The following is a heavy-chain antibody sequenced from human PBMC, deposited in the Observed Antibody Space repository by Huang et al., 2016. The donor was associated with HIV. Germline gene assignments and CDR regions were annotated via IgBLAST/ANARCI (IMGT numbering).Heavy chain of an antibody. CDR2: ISSSTGTI. Sequence: GGSLRLSCAASGFTFSNYSMNWVRQAPGKGLEWVSYISSSTGTIYYADSVKGQFTISRDNAKNSLYLQMNSLRDEDTAVYYCARGIRYFGVVAYFDYWGQGTLVTVSS. J-gene: IGHJ4*02. V-gene: IGHV3-48*02. CDR1: GFTFSNYS. CDR3: ARGIRYFGVVAYFDY. D-gene: IGHD3-3*01.